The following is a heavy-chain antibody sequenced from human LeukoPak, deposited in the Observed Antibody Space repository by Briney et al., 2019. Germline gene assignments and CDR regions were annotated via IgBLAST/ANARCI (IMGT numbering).Heavy chain of an antibody. CDR1: GFTFSTNS. J-gene: IGHJ6*03. CDR2: IISSSNTI. V-gene: IGHV3-48*01. Sequence: GSLRLSCAVSGFTFSTNSMNWVRQAPGKGLEWVSYIISSSNTIYYADPVKGRFTISRDNAKNSLYLQMNSLRAEDTAVYYCARAVGHGSGSPRMDVWGKGTTVTVSS. D-gene: IGHD3-10*01. CDR3: ARAVGHGSGSPRMDV.